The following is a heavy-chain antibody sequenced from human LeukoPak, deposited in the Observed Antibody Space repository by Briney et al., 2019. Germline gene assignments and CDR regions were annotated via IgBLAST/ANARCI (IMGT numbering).Heavy chain of an antibody. D-gene: IGHD3-22*01. J-gene: IGHJ4*02. V-gene: IGHV3-7*01. CDR1: GFTFSSYW. CDR2: IKQDGSEK. Sequence: GGSLRLSCAASGFTFSSYWMSWVRQAPGKGLEWVANIKQDGSEKYYVDSVKGRFTISRDNAKNSLYLQMNSLRAEDTAVYYCARDVYYYDSSGCPDYWGQGTLVTVSS. CDR3: ARDVYYYDSSGCPDY.